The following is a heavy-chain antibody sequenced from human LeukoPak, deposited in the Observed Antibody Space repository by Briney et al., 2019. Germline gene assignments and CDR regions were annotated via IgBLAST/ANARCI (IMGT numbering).Heavy chain of an antibody. Sequence: GGSLRLSCAASGFTVSSNYMSWVRQAPGKELERVSVIYSGGSTYYADSVKGRFTISRDNSKNTLYLQMNSLRAEDTAVYYCARDNADVWGKGTTVTVSS. CDR3: ARDNADV. V-gene: IGHV3-53*01. J-gene: IGHJ6*04. CDR1: GFTVSSNY. CDR2: IYSGGST.